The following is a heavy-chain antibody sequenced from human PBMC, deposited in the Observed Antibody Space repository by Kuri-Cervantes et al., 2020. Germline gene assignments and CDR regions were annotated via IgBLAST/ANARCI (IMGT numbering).Heavy chain of an antibody. CDR1: GFTFSSYA. D-gene: IGHD3-10*01. V-gene: IGHV3-23*01. J-gene: IGHJ6*03. CDR3: ARHLGSGTYLPYYYYMEV. CDR2: ISGSGCST. Sequence: GGSLRLSCAASGFTFSSYAMSWVRQAPGKGLEWVSAISGSGCSTYYADSVKGRFTISRDHANNLLYLQMNSLRSEDTAVYYCARHLGSGTYLPYYYYMEVWGKGTTVTVSS.